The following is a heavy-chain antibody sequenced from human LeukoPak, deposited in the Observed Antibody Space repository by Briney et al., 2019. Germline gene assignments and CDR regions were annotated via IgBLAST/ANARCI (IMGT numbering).Heavy chain of an antibody. CDR2: IYYSGST. J-gene: IGHJ4*02. CDR3: AEGVSDGYPAYYFDY. Sequence: PSETLSLTCTVSGGSISSSSYYWGWIRQPPGKGLEWIGSIYYSGSTYYNPSLKSRVTISVDTSKNQFSLKLSSVTAADTAVYYCAEGVSDGYPAYYFDYWGQGTLVTVSS. D-gene: IGHD5-24*01. V-gene: IGHV4-39*07. CDR1: GGSISSSSYY.